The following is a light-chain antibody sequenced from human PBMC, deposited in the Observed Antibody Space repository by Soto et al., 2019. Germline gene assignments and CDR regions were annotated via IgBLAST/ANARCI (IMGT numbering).Light chain of an antibody. J-gene: IGKJ1*01. CDR3: QHYNSYSEA. CDR2: KAS. CDR1: QTISSW. Sequence: DIQMTQSPSTLSGSVGDRVTITCRASQTISSWLAWYQQQPGKAPKLLIYKASTLKSGVPSRFSGSGSGTEFTLTISSLPPEDFATYYCQHYNSYSEAFGQGTKVQLK. V-gene: IGKV1-5*03.